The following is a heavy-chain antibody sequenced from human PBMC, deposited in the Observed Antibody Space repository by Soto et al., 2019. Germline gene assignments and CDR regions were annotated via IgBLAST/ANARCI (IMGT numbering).Heavy chain of an antibody. CDR1: GYTFTSYG. V-gene: IGHV1-18*01. J-gene: IGHJ6*02. CDR3: ARVGSSGWSHYYYFYYCIDV. D-gene: IGHD6-19*01. Sequence: ASVKVSCKASGYTFTSYGISWVRQAPGQGLEWMGWISAYNGNTNYAQKLQGRVTMTTDTSTSTAYMELRSLRSDDTAVYYCARVGSSGWSHYYYFYYCIDVCGQLTTVTVS. CDR2: ISAYNGNT.